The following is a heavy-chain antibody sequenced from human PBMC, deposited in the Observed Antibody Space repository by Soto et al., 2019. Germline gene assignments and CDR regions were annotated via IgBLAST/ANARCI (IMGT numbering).Heavy chain of an antibody. V-gene: IGHV4-39*01. CDR2: IYYAGNT. J-gene: IGHJ5*02. Sequence: PSETLSLTCTVSGVSISTSRYYWCWIRESPGEGLERIGSIYYAGNTYYNPSLKSRLTISIDTSKNQFSLKLTSVTATDTAVYYCARLPLGYCSGGNCYSGWFDPWGQGTLVTVSS. CDR1: GVSISTSRYY. D-gene: IGHD2-15*01. CDR3: ARLPLGYCSGGNCYSGWFDP.